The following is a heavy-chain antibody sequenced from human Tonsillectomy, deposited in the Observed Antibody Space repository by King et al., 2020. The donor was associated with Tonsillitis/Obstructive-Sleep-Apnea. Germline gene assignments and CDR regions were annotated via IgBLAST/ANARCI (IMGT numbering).Heavy chain of an antibody. Sequence: QLVQSGAEVKKPGASVKVSCKASGYTFTGYYMHWVRQAPGQGLEWMGWINPNSGGTNYAQKFQGRVTMTRDTSISTAYMELSRLRSDDTAVYYCARDFSLSLHAHHWYCEIWGRGTLVTVSA. CDR2: INPNSGGT. V-gene: IGHV1-2*02. D-gene: IGHD3-3*02. CDR1: GYTFTGYY. J-gene: IGHJ2*01. CDR3: ARDFSLSLHAHHWYCEI.